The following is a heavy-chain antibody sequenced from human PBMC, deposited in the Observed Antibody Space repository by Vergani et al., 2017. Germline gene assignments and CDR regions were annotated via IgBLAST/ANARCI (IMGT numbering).Heavy chain of an antibody. D-gene: IGHD2-2*01. CDR2: IYHSGST. CDR3: ARDWAYCSSTSCYSWFDP. J-gene: IGHJ5*02. Sequence: QVQLQESGSGLVKPSQTLSLTCAVSGGSISSGGYSWSWIRQPPGKGLEWIGYIYHSGSTYYNPSLKSRVTISVDRSKNQFSLKLSSVTAADTAVYYCARDWAYCSSTSCYSWFDPWGQGTLVTVSS. CDR1: GGSISSGGYS. V-gene: IGHV4-30-2*01.